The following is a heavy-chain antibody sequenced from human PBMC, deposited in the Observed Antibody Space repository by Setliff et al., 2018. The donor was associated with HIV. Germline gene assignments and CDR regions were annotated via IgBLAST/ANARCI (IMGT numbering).Heavy chain of an antibody. CDR1: GASISSHY. CDR3: ARVKDPGYIMEYYYGMDV. J-gene: IGHJ6*02. CDR2: ILGSGTT. V-gene: IGHV4-59*11. Sequence: SETLSLTCSVSGASISSHYWNWIRQPPGKGLEWIGYILGSGTTNLNPSLWARVTISVDTSKNQFSLKLDSVTAADTAIYYCARVKDPGYIMEYYYGMDVWGQGTTVTVSS. D-gene: IGHD3-10*01.